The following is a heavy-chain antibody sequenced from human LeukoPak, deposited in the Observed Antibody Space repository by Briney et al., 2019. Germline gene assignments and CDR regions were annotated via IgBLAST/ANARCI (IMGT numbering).Heavy chain of an antibody. J-gene: IGHJ5*02. CDR2: IYDSGST. CDR1: GGSIRSSYYY. CDR3: ARHTLVTSISTFNWFDP. V-gene: IGHV4-39*01. Sequence: SQTLSLTCTVSGGSIRSSYYYWGWIRQPPGKGLEWIGSIYDSGSTYYNPSLKSRVTISVDTSKNQFSLKLNSVTAADTAVYYCARHTLVTSISTFNWFDPWGQGILVTVSS. D-gene: IGHD2-21*02.